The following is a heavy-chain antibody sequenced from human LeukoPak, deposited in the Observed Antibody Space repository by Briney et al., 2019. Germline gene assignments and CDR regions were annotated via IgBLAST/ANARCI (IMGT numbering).Heavy chain of an antibody. Sequence: SGRSLRLSCAASGFSFSSYGMHWVRQAPGKGLEWAAVIWYDGTNKYYADSVKGRFTISRDNSKNTLYLQMNSLRAEDTAVYYCARDQRGFSYSKYYFDYWGQGTLVTVSS. D-gene: IGHD5-18*01. CDR1: GFSFSSYG. V-gene: IGHV3-33*01. CDR3: ARDQRGFSYSKYYFDY. J-gene: IGHJ4*02. CDR2: IWYDGTNK.